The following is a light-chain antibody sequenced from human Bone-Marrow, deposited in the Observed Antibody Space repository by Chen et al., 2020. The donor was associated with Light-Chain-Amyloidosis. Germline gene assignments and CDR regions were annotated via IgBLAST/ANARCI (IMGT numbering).Light chain of an antibody. V-gene: IGLV3-21*02. CDR3: QVWDRSCDRPV. J-gene: IGLJ3*02. CDR2: DAS. Sequence: SYVLTQPSSVSVAPGQTATNACGGNNIGSTSVHWYQQTPGQAPLLVVYDASDRPSGIPERLSGSTSGNTATLTISRVEAGDEADYYCQVWDRSCDRPVFGGGTKLTVL. CDR1: NIGSTS.